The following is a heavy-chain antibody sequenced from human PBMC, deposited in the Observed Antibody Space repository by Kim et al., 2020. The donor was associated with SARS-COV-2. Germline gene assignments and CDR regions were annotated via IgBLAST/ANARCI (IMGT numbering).Heavy chain of an antibody. CDR1: GFTFRSYS. CDR2: ITSSSIII. J-gene: IGHJ3*02. D-gene: IGHD1-1*01. CDR3: ARDQTGTTAGPAFDI. V-gene: IGHV3-48*02. Sequence: GGSLRLSCAVSGFTFRSYSMNWVRQAPGKGLEWISYITSSSIIIYYADSVKGRFTISRDNAKNSLYLQMNSLRDEDTAVYYCARDQTGTTAGPAFDIWGLGTMVTVSS.